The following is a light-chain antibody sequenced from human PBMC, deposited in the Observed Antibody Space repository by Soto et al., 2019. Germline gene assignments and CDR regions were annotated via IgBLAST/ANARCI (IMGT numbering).Light chain of an antibody. Sequence: QSVLTQPASVSGSPGQSITISCTGTSSDVGGYNYVSWYQQHPGKAPKLMIYDVSNRPSGVSNRFSGSKSGNTASLTISGLQAEDEADYYCSSYTRSSTVVFGGGTKLTVL. V-gene: IGLV2-14*01. CDR3: SSYTRSSTVV. CDR1: SSDVGGYNY. J-gene: IGLJ2*01. CDR2: DVS.